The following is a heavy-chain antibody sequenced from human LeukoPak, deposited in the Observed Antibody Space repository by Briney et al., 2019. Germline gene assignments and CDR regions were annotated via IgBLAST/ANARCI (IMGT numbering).Heavy chain of an antibody. D-gene: IGHD2-2*02. CDR2: IRYDGSNK. J-gene: IGHJ4*02. V-gene: IGHV3-30*02. CDR1: GFTFSSYG. CDR3: AKDQGYGVPAAIFDY. Sequence: GGSLRLSCAASGFTFSSYGMHWVRQAPGKGLEWVAFIRYDGSNKYYADSVKGRFTISRDNSKNTLYLQMNSLRAEDTAVYYCAKDQGYGVPAAIFDYWGQGTLVTVSS.